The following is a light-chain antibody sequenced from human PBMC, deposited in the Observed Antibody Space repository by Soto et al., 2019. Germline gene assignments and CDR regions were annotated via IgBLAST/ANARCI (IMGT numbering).Light chain of an antibody. CDR1: QDITNS. V-gene: IGKV1-6*01. Sequence: GDRVTISCQASQDITNSLNWYQQKPGKAPKLLIYAASSLQSGVPSRFSGSGSGTDFTLTISSLQPEDFATYYCLQDYNYPLTFGGGTKVDIK. CDR3: LQDYNYPLT. CDR2: AAS. J-gene: IGKJ4*01.